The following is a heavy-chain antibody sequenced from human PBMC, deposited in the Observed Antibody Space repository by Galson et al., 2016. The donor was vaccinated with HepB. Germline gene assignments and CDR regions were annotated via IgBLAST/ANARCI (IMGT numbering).Heavy chain of an antibody. CDR3: ARDGAYYDFWSGPNWFDP. CDR1: GFTFRSYS. D-gene: IGHD3-3*01. Sequence: SLRLSCAASGFTFRSYSMNWVRQAPGKGLEWVSSITSSTSYMYYADSVKGRFTISRDKVKNSLYLQMNSLRAKDTAVYYCARDGAYYDFWSGPNWFDPWGQGTLVTVSS. J-gene: IGHJ5*02. V-gene: IGHV3-21*01. CDR2: ITSSTSYM.